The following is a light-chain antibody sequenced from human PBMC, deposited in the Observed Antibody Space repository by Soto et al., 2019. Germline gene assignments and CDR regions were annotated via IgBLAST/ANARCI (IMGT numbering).Light chain of an antibody. Sequence: EIVITEAPATLSECRGKRVTLSCRTSQNIGSNLAWYQQIFGQAPRLLIYGASNRATGIPARFSGSGSGTDFTLTISSLEPEDFAAYDCQQRNNWPPVTFSGGTKVDIK. CDR2: GAS. CDR1: QNIGSN. V-gene: IGKV3-11*01. CDR3: QQRNNWPPVT. J-gene: IGKJ4*01.